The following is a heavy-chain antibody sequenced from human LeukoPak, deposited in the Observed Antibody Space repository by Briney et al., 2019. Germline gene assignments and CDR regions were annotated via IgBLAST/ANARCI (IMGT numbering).Heavy chain of an antibody. V-gene: IGHV4-30-4*08. CDR1: GGSISSGDYY. D-gene: IGHD4/OR15-4a*01. J-gene: IGHJ4*02. CDR3: ARDGRNYGVEIRGYYFDY. CDR2: IYYSGST. Sequence: NPSQTLSLTCTVSGGSISSGDYYWSWIRQPPGKGLEWIGYIYYSGSTYYNPSLKSRVTISVDTSKNQFSLKLSSVTAADTAVYYCARDGRNYGVEIRGYYFDYWGQGTLVTVSS.